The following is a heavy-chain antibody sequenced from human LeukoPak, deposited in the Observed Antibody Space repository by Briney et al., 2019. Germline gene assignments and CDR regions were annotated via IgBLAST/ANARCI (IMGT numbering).Heavy chain of an antibody. V-gene: IGHV1-18*01. J-gene: IGHJ3*02. CDR1: GYTFTSYG. CDR3: ARIAYCSSTSCSDAFDM. CDR2: ISGHNGDT. Sequence: ASVKVSCKASGYTFTSYGFSWMRQVPGQGLEWLGWISGHNGDTNYAQKLQGRLTVTTDTSTSTAYMELGSLRSDDTAMYYCARIAYCSSTSCSDAFDMWGQGTMVTVSS. D-gene: IGHD2-2*01.